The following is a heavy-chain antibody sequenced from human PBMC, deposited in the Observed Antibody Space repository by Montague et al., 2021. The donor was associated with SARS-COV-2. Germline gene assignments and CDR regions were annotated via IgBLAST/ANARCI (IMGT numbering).Heavy chain of an antibody. CDR2: IHHGGST. CDR1: GGSFSTYS. Sequence: SETLSLTCTVHGGSFSTYSWNWIRQPPGKGLEWIGEIHHGGSTNYNPSLKSRVAISADTSKNQFSLKLTSVAAADTAVYYCARLGDGVVPSPILGVGPYYSCDCMEVWGKGTTVTVSS. D-gene: IGHD3-10*01. CDR3: ARLGDGVVPSPILGVGPYYSCDCMEV. J-gene: IGHJ6*03. V-gene: IGHV4-34*01.